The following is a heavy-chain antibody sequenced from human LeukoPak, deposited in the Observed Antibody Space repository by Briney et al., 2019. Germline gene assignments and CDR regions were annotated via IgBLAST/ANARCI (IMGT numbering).Heavy chain of an antibody. V-gene: IGHV3-21*01. Sequence: GGSLRLSCAASGFTFSSYSMNWVRQAPGKGLEWVSSISSSSSYVYYADSVKGRFTISRDNAKNSLYLQMNSLRAEDTAVYYCARDTRDYDYVWGSYRYTGLEDTLFDYWGQGTLVTVSS. J-gene: IGHJ4*02. CDR1: GFTFSSYS. CDR3: ARDTRDYDYVWGSYRYTGLEDTLFDY. CDR2: ISSSSSYV. D-gene: IGHD3-16*02.